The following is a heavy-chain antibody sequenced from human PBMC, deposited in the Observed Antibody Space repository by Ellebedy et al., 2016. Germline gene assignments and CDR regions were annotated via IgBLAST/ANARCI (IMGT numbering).Heavy chain of an antibody. CDR3: ARDEADGYNGDY. V-gene: IGHV1-46*01. Sequence: ASVKVSCKASGGTFSSYAISWVRQAPGQGLEWMGIINPSGGSTSYAQKFQGRVTMTRDTSTSTVYMELSSLRSEDTAVYYCARDEADGYNGDYWGQGTLVTVSS. D-gene: IGHD5-24*01. CDR2: INPSGGST. J-gene: IGHJ4*02. CDR1: GGTFSSYA.